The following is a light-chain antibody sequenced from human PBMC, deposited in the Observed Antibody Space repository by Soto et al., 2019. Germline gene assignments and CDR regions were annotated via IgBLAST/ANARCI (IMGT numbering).Light chain of an antibody. CDR3: QQYHNYTVT. V-gene: IGKV1-16*02. CDR2: AAS. Sequence: DIQMTQSPSSLSASVGDRVTITCRATQDISNNLAWFQQKPGKAPMSLIYAASTLQSGVPSKFSGSGSGTAFTLTISSLQPEAFATYYWQQYHNYTVTFGGGTKVEIK. CDR1: QDISNN. J-gene: IGKJ4*01.